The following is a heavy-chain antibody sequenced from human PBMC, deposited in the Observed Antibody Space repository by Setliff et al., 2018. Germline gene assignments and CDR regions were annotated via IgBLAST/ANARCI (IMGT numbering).Heavy chain of an antibody. J-gene: IGHJ4*02. Sequence: SETLSLTCGASGGSFSDYYWSWIRQTPGKGLEWIGEINHSGSTKCNPSLKSRVTLSVDTPKNQFSLELTSVTAADAAVYYCARGGERYHSASWGQGTLVTVSS. D-gene: IGHD1-1*01. V-gene: IGHV4-34*01. CDR1: GGSFSDYY. CDR3: ARGGERYHSAS. CDR2: INHSGST.